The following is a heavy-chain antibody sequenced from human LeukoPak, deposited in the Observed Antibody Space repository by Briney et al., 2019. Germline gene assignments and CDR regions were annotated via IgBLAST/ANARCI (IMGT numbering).Heavy chain of an antibody. V-gene: IGHV3-48*03. Sequence: GGSLRLSCAASGFTFSSYEMNWVRQAPGKGLEWVSYISSSGSTIYYADSVKSRFTISRDNAKNSLYLQMNSLRAEDTAVYYCARDIGSSSWGVYDPWGQGTLVTVSS. CDR3: ARDIGSSSWGVYDP. J-gene: IGHJ5*02. CDR1: GFTFSSYE. D-gene: IGHD6-13*01. CDR2: ISSSGSTI.